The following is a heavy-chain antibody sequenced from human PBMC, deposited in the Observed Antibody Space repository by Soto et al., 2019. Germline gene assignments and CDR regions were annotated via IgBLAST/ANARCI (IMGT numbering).Heavy chain of an antibody. CDR2: IWYDGSNK. CDR1: GFTFSSYG. J-gene: IGHJ4*02. V-gene: IGHV3-33*01. Sequence: QVQLVESGGGVVQSGRSLRLSCAASGFTFSSYGMHWVRQAPGKGLEWVAVIWYDGSNKYYADSVKGRFTVSRDNSKNTLYLQMTSLRAEDTAVYYCATNGGFGTGTPDYWGQGTLVTVSS. CDR3: ATNGGFGTGTPDY. D-gene: IGHD1-1*01.